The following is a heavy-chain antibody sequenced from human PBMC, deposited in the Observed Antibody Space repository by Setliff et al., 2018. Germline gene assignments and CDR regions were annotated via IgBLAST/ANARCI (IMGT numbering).Heavy chain of an antibody. J-gene: IGHJ6*04. V-gene: IGHV1-2*02. CDR2: LNPNSGVT. CDR3: ARGNDYHGSGSYWAKDV. CDR1: GYTFTGYY. Sequence: ASVKVSCKASGYTFTGYYIHWVRQAPGRGLEWMGWLNPNSGVTNYAQKFQGRVTMTRDTSISTAYMDLSSLTSDDTAVYYCARGNDYHGSGSYWAKDVWGKGTTVTVSS. D-gene: IGHD3-10*01.